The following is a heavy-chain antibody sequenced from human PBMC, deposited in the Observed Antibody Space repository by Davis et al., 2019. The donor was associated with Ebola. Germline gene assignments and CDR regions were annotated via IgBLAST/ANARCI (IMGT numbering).Heavy chain of an antibody. D-gene: IGHD3-22*01. CDR2: INAGNGNT. CDR3: ARGEIVDPPDY. Sequence: AASVKVSCKASGYTFTSYAMHWVRQAPGQRLEWMGWINAGNGNTKYSQKFQGRVTMTTDTSTSTAYMELRSLRSDDTAVYYCARGEIVDPPDYWGQGTLVTVSS. CDR1: GYTFTSYA. J-gene: IGHJ4*02. V-gene: IGHV1-3*01.